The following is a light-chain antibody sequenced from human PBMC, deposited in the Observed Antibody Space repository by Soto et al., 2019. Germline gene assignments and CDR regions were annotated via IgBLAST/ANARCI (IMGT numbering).Light chain of an antibody. CDR3: QQSYSILWT. J-gene: IGKJ1*01. CDR1: QSIATY. CDR2: AAS. V-gene: IGKV1-39*01. Sequence: DIEITQSRSSLFLFLLDIVTINCRTSQSIATYLNWYQQKPGKAPKLLIYAASSLQSGVPSRFSGSGSGTEFTLTITSLRPDDFATYYCQQSYSILWTFGQGTKVDIK.